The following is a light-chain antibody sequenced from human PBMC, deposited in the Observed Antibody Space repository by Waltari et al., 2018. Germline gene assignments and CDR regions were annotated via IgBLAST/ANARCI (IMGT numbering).Light chain of an antibody. CDR3: NSFTTGSTGL. Sequence: QSALAQPASVSGSPGQSITISCTGSSSDIGAFDLVSWYQQHPGRAPRLIIRNVSGRPSGVPHRFSGSKSGNTASLTISSLRSEDESLYFRNSFTTGSTGLFGGGTKLTVL. V-gene: IGLV2-14*03. J-gene: IGLJ2*01. CDR1: SSDIGAFDL. CDR2: NVS.